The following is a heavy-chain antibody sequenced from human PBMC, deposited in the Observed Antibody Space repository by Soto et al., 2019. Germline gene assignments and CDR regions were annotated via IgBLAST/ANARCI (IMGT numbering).Heavy chain of an antibody. CDR2: ISGSGTTI. D-gene: IGHD3-10*01. CDR1: GFTFSAQY. J-gene: IGHJ4*02. CDR3: ASDSYYYASDY. V-gene: IGHV3-11*01. Sequence: QVQLVESGGGLVKPGGSLRLSCAASGFTFSAQYMTWIRQAPGKGLEWVSYISGSGTTIYYTDSVKGRFTVSRDNAKNSVYLQMNSLRAEDTAVYYCASDSYYYASDYWGQGTLVTVSS.